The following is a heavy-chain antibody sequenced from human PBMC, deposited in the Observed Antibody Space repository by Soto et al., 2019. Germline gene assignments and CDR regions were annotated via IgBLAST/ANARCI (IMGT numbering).Heavy chain of an antibody. CDR2: IIPILGTA. D-gene: IGHD2-21*02. CDR1: GGTFSSYA. CDR3: ARAWGGNSFYYYGMDV. Sequence: QVQLVQSGAEVKKPGSSVKVSCKASGGTFSSYAISWVRQAPGQGLEWMGGIIPILGTANYAQKFQGRVTITADEATSTAYMELSSLRSEDTAVYYCARAWGGNSFYYYGMDVWGEGTTVTVPS. J-gene: IGHJ6*04. V-gene: IGHV1-69*01.